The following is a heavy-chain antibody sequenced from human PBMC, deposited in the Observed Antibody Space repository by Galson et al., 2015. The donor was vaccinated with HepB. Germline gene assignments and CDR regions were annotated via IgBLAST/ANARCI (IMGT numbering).Heavy chain of an antibody. CDR1: GFTLSTYW. J-gene: IGHJ4*02. Sequence: SLRLSCAASGFTLSTYWMSWVRQASGKGLEWVGRIRSKANSYATAYAASVKGRFTISRDDSKNTAYLQMNSLKTEDTAVYYCTPRPDYWGQGTLVTVSS. CDR3: TPRPDY. CDR2: IRSKANSYAT. V-gene: IGHV3-73*01.